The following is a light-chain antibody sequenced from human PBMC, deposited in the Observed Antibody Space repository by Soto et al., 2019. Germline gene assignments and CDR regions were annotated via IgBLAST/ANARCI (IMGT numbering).Light chain of an antibody. Sequence: QSVLTQPPSVSGAPGQRVTISCTGSSSTIGAGYDVHWYQQLPGTAPKLLMYDNSNRPSGVPDRFSGSKSGTSASLAITGLQAEDEADYYCQSYDSSLSGSVFGGGTKVTVL. CDR3: QSYDSSLSGSV. CDR1: SSTIGAGYD. CDR2: DNS. V-gene: IGLV1-40*01. J-gene: IGLJ2*01.